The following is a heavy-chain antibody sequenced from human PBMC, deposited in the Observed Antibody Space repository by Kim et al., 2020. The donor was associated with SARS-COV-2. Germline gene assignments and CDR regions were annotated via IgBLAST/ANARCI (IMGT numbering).Heavy chain of an antibody. Sequence: SETLSLTCTVSGYSISSGYYWGWVRQSPGKGLEWIASIYQSGSTYYNPSLRSRVTISVDTSRNQFSLKVRSVTAADTAMYYCTRGLQSGYYYYGLDVWG. J-gene: IGHJ6*02. CDR2: IYQSGST. D-gene: IGHD4-4*01. V-gene: IGHV4-38-2*02. CDR1: GYSISSGYY. CDR3: TRGLQSGYYYYGLDV.